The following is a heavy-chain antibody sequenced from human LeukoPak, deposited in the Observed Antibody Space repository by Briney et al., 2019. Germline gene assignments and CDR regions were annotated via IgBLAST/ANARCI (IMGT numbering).Heavy chain of an antibody. V-gene: IGHV1-46*01. CDR2: INPSGGST. D-gene: IGHD3-22*01. CDR3: ATGRGPYYYDSSGYYRLDY. CDR1: GYTFTSYY. J-gene: IGHJ4*02. Sequence: ASVKVSCKASGYTFTSYYMHWVRQAPGQGLEWMGIINPSGGSTSYAQKFQGRVTMTRDTSTSTVYMELSSLRSEDTAVYYCATGRGPYYYDSSGYYRLDYWGQGTLVTVSS.